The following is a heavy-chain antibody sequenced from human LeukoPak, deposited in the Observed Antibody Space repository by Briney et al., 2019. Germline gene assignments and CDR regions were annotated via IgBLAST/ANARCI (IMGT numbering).Heavy chain of an antibody. J-gene: IGHJ3*02. CDR2: FDPEDGET. Sequence: ASVKVSCKVSGYTLTELSMHWVRQAPGKGLEWMGGFDPEDGETIYAQKFQGRVTMTEDTSTDTAYMELSGLRSEDTAVYYCARDRCGGDCYADDAFDIWGQGTMVTVSS. CDR3: ARDRCGGDCYADDAFDI. CDR1: GYTLTELS. D-gene: IGHD2-21*02. V-gene: IGHV1-24*01.